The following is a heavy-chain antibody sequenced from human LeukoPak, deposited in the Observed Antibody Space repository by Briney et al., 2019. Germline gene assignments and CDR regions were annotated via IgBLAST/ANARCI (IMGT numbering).Heavy chain of an antibody. CDR1: GFTFSSYG. CDR3: AKRSDWLIN. V-gene: IGHV3-23*01. Sequence: QPGGTLRLSCAASGFTFSSYGMSWVRQAPGKGLEWVSAISGSGGSTYYADSVRGRFTISRDNSKNTLYLQMNSLRAEDTAVYYCAKRSDWLINWGQGTLVTVSS. J-gene: IGHJ4*02. CDR2: ISGSGGST. D-gene: IGHD3-9*01.